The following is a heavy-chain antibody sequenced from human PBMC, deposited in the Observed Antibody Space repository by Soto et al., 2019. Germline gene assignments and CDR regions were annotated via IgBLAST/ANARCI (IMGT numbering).Heavy chain of an antibody. Sequence: QVQLVQSGAEGKKPGASVKVSCKASGYTFTSSGMGWVRQVPGQGLEWMGWISAHTGSSEYAERLQGRFTMTTDNATSAAYMELRSLRSDDTAVYYCARAFFDQSSATRSYSFDACDFWGPGTLVTVSS. CDR3: ARAFFDQSSATRSYSFDACDF. D-gene: IGHD2-15*01. CDR2: ISAHTGSS. J-gene: IGHJ3*01. V-gene: IGHV1-18*01. CDR1: GYTFTSSG.